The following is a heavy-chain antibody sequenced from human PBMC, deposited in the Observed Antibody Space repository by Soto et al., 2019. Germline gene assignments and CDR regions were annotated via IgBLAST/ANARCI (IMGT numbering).Heavy chain of an antibody. CDR3: TRDQGGSYDSWFDP. CDR1: FTFSMYS. D-gene: IGHD1-26*01. V-gene: IGHV3-21*01. J-gene: IGHJ5*02. Sequence: EVQVVESGGGLVQPGGSLRLSCSFTFSMYSMNWVRQAPGKGLEWVASIRSGGSYIKYADSVKGRFTISRDNAKNSVSLQMNSLRVDDTAMYFCTRDQGGSYDSWFDPWGQGTLVTVSS. CDR2: IRSGGSYI.